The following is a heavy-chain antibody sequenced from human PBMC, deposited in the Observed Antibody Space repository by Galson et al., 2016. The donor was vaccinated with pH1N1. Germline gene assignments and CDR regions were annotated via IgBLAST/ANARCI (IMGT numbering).Heavy chain of an antibody. D-gene: IGHD3-22*01. CDR3: AKDRYFDTSGYYLESYY. Sequence: SVKVSCKASGGTFGSYGISWVRQAPGQGLEWMGGINPMGGINPIFKTSDYAQKFQGGVTITADESMSTAYMERRSLRSEDTAIYYCAKDRYFDTSGYYLESYYWGQGTLVTVSS. V-gene: IGHV1-69*13. CDR2: INPMGGINPIFKTS. CDR1: GGTFGSYG. J-gene: IGHJ4*02.